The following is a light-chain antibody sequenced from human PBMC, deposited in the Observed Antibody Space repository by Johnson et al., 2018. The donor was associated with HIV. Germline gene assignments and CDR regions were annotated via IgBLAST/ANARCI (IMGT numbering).Light chain of an antibody. V-gene: IGLV1-51*02. CDR2: ENN. CDR3: GTWDGSLGGYV. J-gene: IGLJ1*01. Sequence: QSVLTQPPSVSAAPGQKVTISCSGSSSNIGNNYVSWYQQLPGTAPKLLIYENNKRPSGIHDRLSGSKSGTSAHMVITGLPTGDEADYYCGTWDGSLGGYVFGTGTKVTVL. CDR1: SSNIGNNY.